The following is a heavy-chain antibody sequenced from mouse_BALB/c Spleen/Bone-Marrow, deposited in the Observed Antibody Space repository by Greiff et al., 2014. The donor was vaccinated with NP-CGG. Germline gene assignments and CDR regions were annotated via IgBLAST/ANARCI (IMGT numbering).Heavy chain of an antibody. J-gene: IGHJ3*01. V-gene: IGHV2-6-7*01. CDR1: GFSLTDYG. CDR2: IWGDGST. Sequence: QVQLQQPGPGLVAPSQSLSITCTVSGFSLTDYGINWVRQPPGKGLEWLGTIWGDGSTDYNSVLKSRLSISKDNSKSQVFFKMNSLQTDDTARYYCARDRYGSSWAWFAYWGQGTLVTVSA. D-gene: IGHD1-1*01. CDR3: ARDRYGSSWAWFAY.